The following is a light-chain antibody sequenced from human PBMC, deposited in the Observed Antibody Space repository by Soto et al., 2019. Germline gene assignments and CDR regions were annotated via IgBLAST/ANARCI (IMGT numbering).Light chain of an antibody. CDR2: GES. CDR3: QQYGSSPLT. CDR1: QSVSSSY. V-gene: IGKV3-20*01. J-gene: IGKJ4*01. Sequence: EIVLTQSPGTLSLSPGERATLSCRASQSVSSSYLAWYQQKPGQAPRLLIYGESSRATGIPDRISGSGSGTDFTLTISRLEPEDFAVYYCQQYGSSPLTFGGGTKVEIK.